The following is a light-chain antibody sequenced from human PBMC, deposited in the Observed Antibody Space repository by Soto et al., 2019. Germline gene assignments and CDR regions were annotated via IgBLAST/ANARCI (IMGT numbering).Light chain of an antibody. CDR3: QQYNTYSGYT. CDR2: DAS. Sequence: DIQMTQSPSTLSASVGDRVTITCRASQSISRWLAWYQKKPGKAPKLLIFDASILDSGVHSRFSGSGSGTEFTLTISSLQPDDFATYYCQQYNTYSGYTFGQGTKLEIK. V-gene: IGKV1-5*01. CDR1: QSISRW. J-gene: IGKJ2*01.